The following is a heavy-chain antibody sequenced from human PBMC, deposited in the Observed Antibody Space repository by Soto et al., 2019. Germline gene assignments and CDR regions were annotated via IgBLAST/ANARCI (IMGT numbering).Heavy chain of an antibody. CDR2: ISYSGTT. CDR1: GDSISSDDYY. Sequence: QVQLQESGPGVVKPSQTLSLTCTVSGDSISSDDYYWSWIRQPPGKGLEWIGYISYSGTTSYNPSLKSRVLFSVDTSKKKSTLKFTSVTAADTAVYYSARSHDYSAYRLDCWGQGTRVTVSS. V-gene: IGHV4-30-4*01. CDR3: ARSHDYSAYRLDC. D-gene: IGHD4-17*01. J-gene: IGHJ4*02.